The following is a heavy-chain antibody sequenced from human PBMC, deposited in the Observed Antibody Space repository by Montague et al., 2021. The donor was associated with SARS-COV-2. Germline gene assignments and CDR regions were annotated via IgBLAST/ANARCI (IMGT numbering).Heavy chain of an antibody. V-gene: IGHV4-59*01. D-gene: IGHD6-19*01. CDR2: IYYRGST. J-gene: IGHJ5*02. Sequence: SETLSLTCTVSSGSISSNYWSWIRQPPGKGLEWIGYIYYRGSTNYNPSLKSRITMSVDTSKNQFSLRVSSVIAADTAVYYCARERQYNWFDARGQGKLVAVSS. CDR1: SGSISSNY. CDR3: ARERQYNWFDA.